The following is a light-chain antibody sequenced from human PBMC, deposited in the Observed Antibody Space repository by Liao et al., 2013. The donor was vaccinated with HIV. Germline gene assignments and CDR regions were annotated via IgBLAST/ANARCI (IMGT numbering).Light chain of an antibody. V-gene: IGLV3-1*01. CDR1: KLGDKY. CDR3: QAWDSSTVV. J-gene: IGLJ2*01. CDR2: QDR. Sequence: SYELTQPPSVSVSPGQTASITCSGDKLGDKYACWYQQKPGQSPVLVIYQDRKRPSGIPERLSGSNSGNTATLTISGTQAIDEADYYCQAWDSSTVVFGGGTKLTVL.